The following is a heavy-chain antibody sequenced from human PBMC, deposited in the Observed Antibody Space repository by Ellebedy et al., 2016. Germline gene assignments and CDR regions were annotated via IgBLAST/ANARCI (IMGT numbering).Heavy chain of an antibody. J-gene: IGHJ6*02. V-gene: IGHV3-30*18. CDR3: AKALSLYSPWGYGMDV. D-gene: IGHD3-16*02. Sequence: GESLKISXAASGFTFSSYWMGWVRQAPGKGLEWVAFISYHGTNKDYVDSVKGRFTISRDNSKNTLDLQMNSLRAEDTAVYYCAKALSLYSPWGYGMDVWGQGTTVTVSS. CDR1: GFTFSSYW. CDR2: ISYHGTNK.